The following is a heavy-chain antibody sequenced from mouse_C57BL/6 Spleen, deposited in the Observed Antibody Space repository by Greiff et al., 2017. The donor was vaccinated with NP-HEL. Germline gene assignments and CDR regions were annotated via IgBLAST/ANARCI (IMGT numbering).Heavy chain of an antibody. V-gene: IGHV5-4*01. Sequence: EVQGVESGGGLVKPGGSLKLSCAASGFTFSSYAMSWVRQTPEKRLEWVATISDGGSYTYYPDNVKGRFTISRDNAKNNLYLQMSHLKSEDTAMYYCARERDWDRWFAYWGQGTLVTVSA. CDR3: ARERDWDRWFAY. CDR2: ISDGGSYT. J-gene: IGHJ3*01. CDR1: GFTFSSYA. D-gene: IGHD4-1*01.